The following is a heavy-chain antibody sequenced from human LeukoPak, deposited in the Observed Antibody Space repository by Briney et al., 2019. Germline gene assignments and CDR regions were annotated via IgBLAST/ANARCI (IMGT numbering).Heavy chain of an antibody. D-gene: IGHD3-10*01. J-gene: IGHJ6*03. Sequence: GGSLRLSCAASGFTVSSNYMSWVRQAPAKGLEWVSVIYSGGTTYFADSVKGRFTISRDNSKNTLYLQMNSLRAEDTAVYYCARSAPRGSGSYYYYMDVWGKGTTVTVSS. CDR2: IYSGGTT. V-gene: IGHV3-53*01. CDR1: GFTVSSNY. CDR3: ARSAPRGSGSYYYYMDV.